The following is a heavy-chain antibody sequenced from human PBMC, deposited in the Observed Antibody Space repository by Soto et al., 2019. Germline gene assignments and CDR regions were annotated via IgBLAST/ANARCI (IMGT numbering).Heavy chain of an antibody. J-gene: IGHJ4*02. CDR3: ARNGGRFFDY. D-gene: IGHD2-8*01. CDR1: GGSISSSSYY. V-gene: IGHV4-39*07. Sequence: PSETLSLTCTVSGGSISSSSYYWGWVRQPPDKGLEWIGETSHSGNTKYKPSLKSRVTISVDRSKSQFSLRLTSVTAADTAVYYCARNGGRFFDYWGPGTLVTVS. CDR2: TSHSGNT.